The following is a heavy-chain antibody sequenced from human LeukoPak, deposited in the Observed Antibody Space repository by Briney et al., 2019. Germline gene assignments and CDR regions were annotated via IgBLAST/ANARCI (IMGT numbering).Heavy chain of an antibody. CDR2: INPNSGGT. Sequence: ASVKVSCKASGYTFTGYYMHWVRQAPGQGLEWMGWINPNSGGTNYAQKFQGRVTMTRDTSISTAYMELSRLRSDDTAVYYCARDFARDNMLSFRQLVLHNWFDPWGQGTLVTVSS. J-gene: IGHJ5*02. D-gene: IGHD6-13*01. CDR1: GYTFTGYY. V-gene: IGHV1-2*02. CDR3: ARDFARDNMLSFRQLVLHNWFDP.